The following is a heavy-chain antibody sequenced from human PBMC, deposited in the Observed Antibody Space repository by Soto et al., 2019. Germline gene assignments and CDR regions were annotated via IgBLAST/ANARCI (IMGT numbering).Heavy chain of an antibody. Sequence: QVQVQESGPGLVKPSGTLSLTCVVSGGSISTDNWWRWVRQPPGKGLEWIGEIYHSGRTNYSPSLKSRVSISADTSKNQLSLQMTSVTAADTAVYYCAREQDSGWGLDSWGQGILVTVSS. J-gene: IGHJ4*02. CDR3: AREQDSGWGLDS. D-gene: IGHD6-19*01. CDR1: GGSISTDNW. CDR2: IYHSGRT. V-gene: IGHV4-4*02.